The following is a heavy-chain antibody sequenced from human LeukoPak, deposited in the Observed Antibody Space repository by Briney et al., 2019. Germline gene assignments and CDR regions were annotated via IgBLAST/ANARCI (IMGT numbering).Heavy chain of an antibody. D-gene: IGHD2-21*02. V-gene: IGHV4-39*07. Sequence: SETLSLTCTVSGGSISSDSYYWAWIRQPPGKGLEWIASIYYSGSTYYNPSLKSRVTISVDTSRNQFSLKLSSVTAADTAVYYCARAGQCGGDCYSPYYFDYWGQGTLVTVSS. CDR1: GGSISSDSYY. CDR2: IYYSGST. CDR3: ARAGQCGGDCYSPYYFDY. J-gene: IGHJ4*02.